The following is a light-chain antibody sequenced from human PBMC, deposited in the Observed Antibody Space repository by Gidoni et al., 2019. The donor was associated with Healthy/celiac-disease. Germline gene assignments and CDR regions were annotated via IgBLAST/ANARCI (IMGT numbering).Light chain of an antibody. CDR2: GAS. CDR1: QSVSSSY. V-gene: IGKV3-20*01. J-gene: IGKJ1*01. CDR3: QQYGSSPPRT. Sequence: EIVLTQSPGTLSLSPGGRATLSCRASQSVSSSYLAWYQQKPGQAPRLLIYGASSRATGIPDRCSGSGSGTDFTLTISRLEPEDFAVYYCQQYGSSPPRTFGQGTKVEIK.